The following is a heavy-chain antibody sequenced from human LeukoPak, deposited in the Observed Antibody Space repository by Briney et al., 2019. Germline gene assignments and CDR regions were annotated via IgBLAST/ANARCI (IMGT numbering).Heavy chain of an antibody. CDR1: GYTFTGYY. CDR2: INPNSGGT. V-gene: IGHV1-2*02. D-gene: IGHD2-2*01. CDR3: ASEYCSSTSCYDAFDI. J-gene: IGHJ3*02. Sequence: ASVKVSCKASGYTFTGYYMHWVRQAPGQGLEWMGWINPNSGGTNYAQKFQGRVTMTRDTSISTAYMELSRLRSDDTAVYYCASEYCSSTSCYDAFDIWGQGTMVTVSS.